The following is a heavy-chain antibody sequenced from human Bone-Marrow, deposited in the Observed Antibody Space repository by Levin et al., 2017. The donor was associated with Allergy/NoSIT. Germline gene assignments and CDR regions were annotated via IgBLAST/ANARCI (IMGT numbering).Heavy chain of an antibody. CDR2: ISSSGTTI. CDR1: GFTFSRYE. V-gene: IGHV3-48*03. CDR3: AREHRTTVTTGVGYVDY. Sequence: GGSLRLSCAASGFTFSRYEMNWVRQAPGKGLEWVSYISSSGTTIYYADSVKGRFTISRDNGKNSLFLQVSRLRDEDTAVYYCAREHRTTVTTGVGYVDYWGQGTLVTVSS. D-gene: IGHD4-11*01. J-gene: IGHJ4*02.